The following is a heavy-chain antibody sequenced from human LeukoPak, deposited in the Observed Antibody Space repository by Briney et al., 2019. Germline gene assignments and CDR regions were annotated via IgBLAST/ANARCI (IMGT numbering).Heavy chain of an antibody. D-gene: IGHD1-26*01. V-gene: IGHV3-7*01. Sequence: GGSLRLSCAASGFTLSSYWMSWVRQAPGKGLEWVANIKYDGSAKYYVDSVKGRFTISRDDAKNSLYLEMNSLRAEDTAVYYCARDLFSGSYQEDFWGQGALVTVSS. CDR1: GFTLSSYW. J-gene: IGHJ4*02. CDR3: ARDLFSGSYQEDF. CDR2: IKYDGSAK.